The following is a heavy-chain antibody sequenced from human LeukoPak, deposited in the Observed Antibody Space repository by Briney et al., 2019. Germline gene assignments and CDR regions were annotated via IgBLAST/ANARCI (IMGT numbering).Heavy chain of an antibody. CDR3: ARNDFWSGYLSPGAFDI. CDR2: IYTSGST. D-gene: IGHD3-3*01. V-gene: IGHV4-4*07. CDR1: GGSISSYY. J-gene: IGHJ3*02. Sequence: SETLSLTCTVSGGSISSYYWSWIRQPAGKGLEWIGRIYTSGSTNYNPSLKSRVTMSVDTSKNQFSLKLSSVTAADPAVYYCARNDFWSGYLSPGAFDIWGQGTMVTVSS.